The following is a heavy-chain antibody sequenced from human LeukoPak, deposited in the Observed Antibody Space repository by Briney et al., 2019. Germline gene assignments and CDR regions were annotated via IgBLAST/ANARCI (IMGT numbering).Heavy chain of an antibody. CDR1: GGTFSSYA. J-gene: IGHJ3*02. CDR2: IIPISGTA. D-gene: IGHD2-15*01. CDR3: ERDPVVAATQRPNFDI. V-gene: IGHV1-69*05. Sequence: SVKVSCKASGGTFSSYAISWVRQAPGQGLEWMGRIIPISGTANYAQKFQGRVTITTDESTSTAYMELSSLRSEDTAVYYCERDPVVAATQRPNFDIWGQGTMVTVSS.